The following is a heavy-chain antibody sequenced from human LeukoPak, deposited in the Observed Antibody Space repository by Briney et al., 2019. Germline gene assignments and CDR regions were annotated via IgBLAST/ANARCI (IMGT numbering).Heavy chain of an antibody. D-gene: IGHD3-22*01. CDR3: ARVDGYYYDSSGYDL. Sequence: SETLSLTCTVSGGSISSGGYYWSWIRQHPGKGLEWIGYIYYSGSTYYNPSLKSRVTISVDTSKNQFSLKLSSVTAADTAVYYRARVDGYYYDSSGYDLWGQGTLVTVSS. CDR2: IYYSGST. J-gene: IGHJ4*02. V-gene: IGHV4-31*03. CDR1: GGSISSGGYY.